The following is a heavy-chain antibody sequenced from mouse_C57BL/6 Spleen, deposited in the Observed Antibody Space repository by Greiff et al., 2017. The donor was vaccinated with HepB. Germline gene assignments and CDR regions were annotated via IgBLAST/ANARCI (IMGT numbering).Heavy chain of an antibody. J-gene: IGHJ1*03. CDR1: GYTFTSYG. D-gene: IGHD1-1*01. V-gene: IGHV1-81*01. CDR2: IYPRSGNT. Sequence: QVHVKQSGAELARPGASVKLSCKASGYTFTSYGISWVKQRTGQGLEWIGEIYPRSGNTYYNEKFKGKATLTADNSSSTAYMELRSLTSEDSAVYFCAREGTTVVAHWYFDVWGTGTTVTVSS. CDR3: AREGTTVVAHWYFDV.